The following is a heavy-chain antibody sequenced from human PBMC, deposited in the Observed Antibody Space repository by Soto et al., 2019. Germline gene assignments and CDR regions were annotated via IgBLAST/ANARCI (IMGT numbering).Heavy chain of an antibody. CDR2: IYYSGST. Sequence: SETRSLTCTVSGGSISSYYWSWIRQPPGKGLEWIGYIYYSGSTNYNPSLKSRVTISVDTSKNQFSLKLSSVTAADTAVYYCARLQVGSSGWYSYYYYYGMDVWGQGTTVTV. V-gene: IGHV4-59*01. J-gene: IGHJ6*02. CDR1: GGSISSYY. D-gene: IGHD6-19*01. CDR3: ARLQVGSSGWYSYYYYYGMDV.